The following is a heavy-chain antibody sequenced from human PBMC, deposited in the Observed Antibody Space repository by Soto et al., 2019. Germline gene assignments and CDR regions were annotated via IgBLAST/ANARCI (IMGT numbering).Heavy chain of an antibody. CDR2: VSRSGDNT. D-gene: IGHD3-9*01. CDR3: AKDFGHYDIFIGYPTFGY. V-gene: IGHV3-23*01. J-gene: IGHJ4*02. Sequence: LRLSCAASGFTFSSYAMSWVRQAPGEGLEWVSAVSRSGDNTYHADSVKGRFTISRDNSKNTLYLQMNSLRVEDTAVYYCAKDFGHYDIFIGYPTFGYWGQGTLVTVSS. CDR1: GFTFSSYA.